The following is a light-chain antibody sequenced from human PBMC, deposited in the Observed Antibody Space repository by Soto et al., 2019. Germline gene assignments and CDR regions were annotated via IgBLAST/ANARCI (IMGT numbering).Light chain of an antibody. CDR2: GAS. CDR3: QHYNDWPT. V-gene: IGKV3-15*01. Sequence: EIVMTQSPSTLSMSLGGRSNLSCRASQSVSSNLAWYKQKPGQAPRLLIYGASTRATGIPARLSGSGSGTEFTLTISSMKSEDFAVYYCQHYNDWPTFGQGTKVDIK. CDR1: QSVSSN. J-gene: IGKJ1*01.